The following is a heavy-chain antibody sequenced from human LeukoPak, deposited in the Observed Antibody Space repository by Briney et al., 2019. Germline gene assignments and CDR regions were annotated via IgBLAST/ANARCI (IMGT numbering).Heavy chain of an antibody. CDR3: ARFGFYYDIDV. V-gene: IGHV4-59*01. D-gene: IGHD3-16*01. CDR2: IHYSGKT. J-gene: IGHJ6*02. Sequence: SETLSLTCTVSGGSISGYYWTWTRQPPGKGLEWIGQIHYSGKTDYNPSLRSRITISVDTSKNQMFLKLSSVTAADTAVYYCARFGFYYDIDVWGQGTTVTVSS. CDR1: GGSISGYY.